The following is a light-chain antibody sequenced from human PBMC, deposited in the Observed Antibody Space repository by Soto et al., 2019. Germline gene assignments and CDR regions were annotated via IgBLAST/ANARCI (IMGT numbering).Light chain of an antibody. CDR1: TSNIGSNT. CDR3: AAWDDRLNGYV. J-gene: IGLJ1*01. Sequence: SVLTQPPSASGTPGQRVTISCSGSTSNIGSNTVNWYQQLPVTAPTLLIYSNNQRPSGVPDRFTGSKSGTSASLAISGLQSADEADYYCAAWDDRLNGYVFGTGTKVTVL. CDR2: SNN. V-gene: IGLV1-44*01.